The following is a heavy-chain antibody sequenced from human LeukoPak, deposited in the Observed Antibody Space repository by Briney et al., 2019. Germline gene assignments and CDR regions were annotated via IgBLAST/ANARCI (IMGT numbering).Heavy chain of an antibody. V-gene: IGHV3-21*01. J-gene: IGHJ4*02. CDR3: ARAPDVALIFDY. D-gene: IGHD2-15*01. CDR1: GFTFSSYS. CDR2: ISSSSSYI. Sequence: GGSLRLSCAASGFTFSSYSMNWVRQAPGKGLEWVSSISSSSSYIYYADSVKGRFTISRDNAKNSLYLQMNSLRAEDTAVYYCARAPDVALIFDYWGQGTLVTVSS.